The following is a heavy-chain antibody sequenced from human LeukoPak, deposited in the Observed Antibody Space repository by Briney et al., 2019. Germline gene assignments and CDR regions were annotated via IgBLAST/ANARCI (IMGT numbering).Heavy chain of an antibody. D-gene: IGHD3-16*01. CDR2: MNPSGGTT. CDR1: GYTFSRYY. V-gene: IGHV1-46*01. CDR3: AREESGGLFDY. J-gene: IGHJ4*02. Sequence: GASVTVSCKASGYTFSRYYIHWVRQAPGQGLEWMGKMNPSGGTTTYAQKFQGRVTMTRDTPTSTVYMEMSSLRPEDTAVYYCAREESGGLFDYWGQGTLVTVSS.